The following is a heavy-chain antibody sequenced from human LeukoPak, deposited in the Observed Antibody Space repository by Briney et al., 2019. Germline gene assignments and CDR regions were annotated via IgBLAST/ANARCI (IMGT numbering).Heavy chain of an antibody. Sequence: ALVKVSCKVSGYTLTELSMHWVRQAPGKGLEWMGGFDPEDGETIYAQKFQGRVTMTEDTSTVTAYTELSSLRSEDTAVYYCATDLGYCSSTSCYADWGQGTLVTVSS. CDR1: GYTLTELS. D-gene: IGHD2-2*01. J-gene: IGHJ4*02. CDR3: ATDLGYCSSTSCYAD. V-gene: IGHV1-24*01. CDR2: FDPEDGET.